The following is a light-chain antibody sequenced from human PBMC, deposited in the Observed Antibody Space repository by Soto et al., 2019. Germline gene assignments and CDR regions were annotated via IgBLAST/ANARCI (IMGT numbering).Light chain of an antibody. V-gene: IGKV3-11*01. J-gene: IGKJ2*01. CDR3: QQRSNWAPKYT. Sequence: EIVLTQSPATLSLSPGERATLSCRASQSVSSYLAWYQQKPGQAPSLLIFDASNRATGIPARFSGSGSGTDFTLTIISLEPEDFAVSYCQQRSNWAPKYTFGQGTKLEIK. CDR1: QSVSSY. CDR2: DAS.